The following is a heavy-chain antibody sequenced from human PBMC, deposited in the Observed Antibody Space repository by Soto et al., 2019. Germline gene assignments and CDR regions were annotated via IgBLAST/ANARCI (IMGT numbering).Heavy chain of an antibody. J-gene: IGHJ6*02. Sequence: QVQLQESGPGLVKSSETLSLTCTVSGGSISRYYWSWIRQPPGKGLEWIGYIYYSGSTNYNPSLKSRVTISVDTSKNQFSLKVRSVTAADTAVYYCARARDPGAVRYYYAMDVWGQGTTVTVSS. CDR3: ARARDPGAVRYYYAMDV. D-gene: IGHD3-10*01. CDR1: GGSISRYY. V-gene: IGHV4-59*01. CDR2: IYYSGST.